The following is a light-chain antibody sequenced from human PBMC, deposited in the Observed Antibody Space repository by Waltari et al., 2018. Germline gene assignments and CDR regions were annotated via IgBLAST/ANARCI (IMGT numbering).Light chain of an antibody. Sequence: QSALTQPPSASGSPGQSVTISCTGPSSDVGLYKQSSWYQQHPGKAPKVLIFEVSKRPSGVPDRFSASKSANTASLTVSGLQAADEADYYCSSYAGSNTWVFGGGTKLTVL. J-gene: IGLJ3*02. CDR1: SSDVGLYKQ. V-gene: IGLV2-8*01. CDR2: EVS. CDR3: SSYAGSNTWV.